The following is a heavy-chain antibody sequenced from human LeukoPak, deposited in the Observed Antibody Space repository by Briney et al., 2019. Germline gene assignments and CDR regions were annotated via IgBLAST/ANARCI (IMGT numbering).Heavy chain of an antibody. CDR3: ARTSAMGYYYGMDV. Sequence: SETLSLTCIVSGGSINSHYWSWIRQAPGKGLEWIGEINYSGSTNYNPFLKSRVTISADTSKNQFSLKLSSLTAADTAVYYCARTSAMGYYYGMDVWGQGTTVTVSS. D-gene: IGHD5-18*01. J-gene: IGHJ6*02. CDR2: INYSGST. V-gene: IGHV4-34*01. CDR1: GGSINSHY.